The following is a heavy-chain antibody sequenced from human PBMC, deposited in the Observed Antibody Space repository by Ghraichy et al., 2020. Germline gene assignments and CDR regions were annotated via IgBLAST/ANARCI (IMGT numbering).Heavy chain of an antibody. Sequence: ASVKVSCKASGYTFTGYYMHWVRQAPGQGLEWMGWINPNSGGTNYAQKFQGRVTMTRDTSISTAYMELSRLRSDDTAVYYCARDGAVTIFGVVLSGFDYWGQGTLVTVSS. CDR3: ARDGAVTIFGVVLSGFDY. J-gene: IGHJ4*02. V-gene: IGHV1-2*02. CDR1: GYTFTGYY. CDR2: INPNSGGT. D-gene: IGHD3-3*01.